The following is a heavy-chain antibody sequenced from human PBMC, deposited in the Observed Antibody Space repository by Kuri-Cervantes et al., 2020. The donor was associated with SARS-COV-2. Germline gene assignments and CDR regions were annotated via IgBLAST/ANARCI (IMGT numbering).Heavy chain of an antibody. CDR1: GGSISSGSYY. J-gene: IGHJ6*04. D-gene: IGHD4-23*01. V-gene: IGHV4-61*09. CDR3: ARPGGFLDV. CDR2: IYTSGST. Sequence: SETLSLTCTVPGGSISSGSYYWSWIRQPAGKGLEWIGYIYTSGSTNYNPSLKSRVTISVDTSKNQFSLKLSSVTAADTAVYYCARPGGFLDVWGKGTTVTVSS.